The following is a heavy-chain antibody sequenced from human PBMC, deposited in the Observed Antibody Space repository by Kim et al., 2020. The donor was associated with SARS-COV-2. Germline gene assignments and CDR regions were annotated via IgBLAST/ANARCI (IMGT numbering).Heavy chain of an antibody. V-gene: IGHV4-30-4*01. CDR1: GGSISSGDYY. CDR2: IYYSGST. Sequence: SETLSLTCTVSGGSISSGDYYWSWIRQPPGKGLEWIGYIYYSGSTYYNPSLKSRVTISVDTSKNQFSLKLSSVTAADTAVYYCARVNFRVWVLSPAALRRWFDPWGQGNLGTVSS. CDR3: ARVNFRVWVLSPAALRRWFDP. J-gene: IGHJ5*02. D-gene: IGHD2-2*02.